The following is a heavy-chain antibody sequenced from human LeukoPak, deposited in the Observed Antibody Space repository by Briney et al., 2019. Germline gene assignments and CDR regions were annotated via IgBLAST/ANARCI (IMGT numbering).Heavy chain of an antibody. D-gene: IGHD3-22*01. Sequence: SETLSLTCIVSGGSISSTTDYWGWIRQPPGKGLEWIGSIYYNENTYYNPSLKSRVTISLDTSKNQFSLKLSSVTAADTAVYYCARHGDGYYSDSSDYFFDYWGQGTLVTVSS. V-gene: IGHV4-39*01. CDR1: GGSISSTTDY. J-gene: IGHJ4*02. CDR2: IYYNENT. CDR3: ARHGDGYYSDSSDYFFDY.